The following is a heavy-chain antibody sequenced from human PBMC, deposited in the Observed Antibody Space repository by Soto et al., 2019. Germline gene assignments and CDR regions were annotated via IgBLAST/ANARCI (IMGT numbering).Heavy chain of an antibody. J-gene: IGHJ3*02. CDR2: INAGNGNT. Sequence: ASVKVSCKASGYTFTSYAMHWVRQAPGQRLEWMGWINAGNGNTKYSQKFQGRVTITRDTSASTAYMELSSLRSEDTAVYYCAREYYDFWSGVVDRNDAFDIWGQGTMVTVSS. CDR1: GYTFTSYA. V-gene: IGHV1-3*01. D-gene: IGHD3-3*01. CDR3: AREYYDFWSGVVDRNDAFDI.